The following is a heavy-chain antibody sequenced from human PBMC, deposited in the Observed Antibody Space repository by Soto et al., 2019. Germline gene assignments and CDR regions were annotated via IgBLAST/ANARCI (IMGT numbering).Heavy chain of an antibody. J-gene: IGHJ6*02. CDR2: ISAYNGNT. D-gene: IGHD6-13*01. V-gene: IGHV1-18*01. CDR3: ARDRIEAAGNTRYYYYGMDV. Sequence: ASVKVSCKASGYTFTSYGISWVRQAPGQGLEWMGWISAYNGNTNYAQKLQGRVTMTTDTSTSTAYIELRSLRSDDTAVYYCARDRIEAAGNTRYYYYGMDVWGQGTTVTVSS. CDR1: GYTFTSYG.